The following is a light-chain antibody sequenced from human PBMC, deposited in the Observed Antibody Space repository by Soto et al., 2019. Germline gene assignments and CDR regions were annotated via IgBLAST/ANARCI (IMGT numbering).Light chain of an antibody. CDR2: SES. CDR1: QSISIY. J-gene: IGKJ4*02. CDR3: LTHNTYPLT. V-gene: IGKV1-17*02. Sequence: DIQMTQSPSSLSASVGDRVTITCRASQSISIYLNWYQQKPGKAPKRLIYSESTLQSGVSSRFSGSRSGTEFTLTLNHLQPEEFATYYGLTHNTYPLTFGEGTRV.